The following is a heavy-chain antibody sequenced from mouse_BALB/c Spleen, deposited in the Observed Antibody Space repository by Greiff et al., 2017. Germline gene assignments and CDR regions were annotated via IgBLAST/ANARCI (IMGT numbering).Heavy chain of an antibody. V-gene: IGHV3-2*02. CDR1: GYSITSYYA. J-gene: IGHJ2*01. CDR3: ARGRYGNPYFDY. Sequence: EVKLVESGPGLVKPSQSLSLTCTVTGYSITSYYAWNWIRQFPGNKLEWMGYISYSGSTSYNPSLKSRISITRDTSKNQFFLQLNSVTTEDTATYYCARGRYGNPYFDYWGQGTTLTVSS. CDR2: ISYSGST. D-gene: IGHD2-10*02.